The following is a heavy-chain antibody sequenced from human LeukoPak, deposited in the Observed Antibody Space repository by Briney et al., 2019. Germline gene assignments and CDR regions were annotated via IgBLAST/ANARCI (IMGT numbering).Heavy chain of an antibody. V-gene: IGHV4-4*07. D-gene: IGHD3-10*01. CDR2: IYTSGST. Sequence: SETLSLTCTVSGGSISSYYWSWIRQPAGKGLEWIGRIYTSGSTSYNPSLKSRLTMSVDTSKNQFSLKLSSVTAADTAVYYCASMVRARWFDPWGQGTLVTVSS. J-gene: IGHJ5*02. CDR3: ASMVRARWFDP. CDR1: GGSISSYY.